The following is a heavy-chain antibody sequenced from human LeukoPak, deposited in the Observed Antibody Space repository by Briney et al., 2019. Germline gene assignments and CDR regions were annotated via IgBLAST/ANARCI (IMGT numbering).Heavy chain of an antibody. CDR2: IIPIFGTA. D-gene: IGHD3-22*01. Sequence: ASMKVSCKASGYTFTSYYMHWVRQAPGQGLEWMGGIIPIFGTANYAQKFQGRVTITADESTSTAYMELSSLRSEDTAVYYCARGGYYDSSGGGFDYWGQGTLVTVSS. J-gene: IGHJ4*02. CDR3: ARGGYYDSSGGGFDY. V-gene: IGHV1-69*13. CDR1: GYTFTSYY.